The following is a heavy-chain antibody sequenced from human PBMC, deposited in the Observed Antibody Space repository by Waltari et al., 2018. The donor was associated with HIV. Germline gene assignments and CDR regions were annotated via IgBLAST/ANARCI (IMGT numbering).Heavy chain of an antibody. CDR1: GFTFNYHG. V-gene: IGHV3-30*18. J-gene: IGHJ4*02. CDR3: AKDRAIFQAGYSII. D-gene: IGHD6-13*01. Sequence: QVQLVQSGGGVVQPGTSLRLSCAASGFTFNYHGMHWVRQAPGKGLEWVALISYDRSNKYYADSVKGRFTISRDNSKKTVYLQMNSLRPEDTAVYYCAKDRAIFQAGYSIIWGQGTLVTVSS. CDR2: ISYDRSNK.